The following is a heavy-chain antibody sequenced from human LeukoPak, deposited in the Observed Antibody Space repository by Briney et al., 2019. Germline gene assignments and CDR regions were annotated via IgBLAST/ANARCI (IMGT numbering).Heavy chain of an antibody. CDR3: ARRVRDSSGPRAFYFDY. J-gene: IGHJ4*02. V-gene: IGHV1-18*01. D-gene: IGHD3-22*01. CDR1: GYTFTSYG. CDR2: ISAYDGNT. Sequence: ASVKVSCKASGYTFTSYGISWVRQAPGQRLEWMGWISAYDGNTNYAQKLQGRVTMTTDTSTSTAYMELRSLRSDDTAVYYCARRVRDSSGPRAFYFDYWGQGTLVTVSS.